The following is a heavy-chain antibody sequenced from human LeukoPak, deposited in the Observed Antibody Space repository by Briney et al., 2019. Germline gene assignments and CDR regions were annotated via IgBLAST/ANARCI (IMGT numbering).Heavy chain of an antibody. CDR2: ISYDGSNK. V-gene: IGHV3-30*18. CDR1: GFTFSSYS. D-gene: IGHD2-15*01. J-gene: IGHJ4*02. CDR3: AKDPVGYCSGGSCYPDY. Sequence: GGSLRLSCAASGFTFSSYSMNWVRQAPGKGLEWVAVISYDGSNKYYADSVKGRFTISRDNSKNTLYLQMNSLRAEDTAVYYCAKDPVGYCSGGSCYPDYWGQGTLVSVSS.